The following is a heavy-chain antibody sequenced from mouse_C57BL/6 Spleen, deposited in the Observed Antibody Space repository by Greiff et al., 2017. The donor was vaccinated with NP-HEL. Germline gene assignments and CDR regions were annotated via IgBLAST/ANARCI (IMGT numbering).Heavy chain of an antibody. CDR3: ARDDAPYYFDY. V-gene: IGHV1-76*01. CDR2: IYPGSGNT. CDR1: GYTFTDYY. D-gene: IGHD2-3*01. Sequence: QVHVKQSGAELVRPGASVKLSCKASGYTFTDYYINWVKQRPGQGLEWIARIYPGSGNTYYNEKFKGKATLTAEKSSSTAYMQLSSLTSEDSAVYFCARDDAPYYFDYWGQGTTLTVSS. J-gene: IGHJ2*01.